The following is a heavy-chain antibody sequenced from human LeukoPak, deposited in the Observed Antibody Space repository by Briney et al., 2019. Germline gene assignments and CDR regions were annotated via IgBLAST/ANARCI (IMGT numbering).Heavy chain of an antibody. J-gene: IGHJ3*02. CDR3: ARDRGSAAPDAFDI. CDR2: INWNGGST. V-gene: IGHV3-20*01. D-gene: IGHD1-26*01. Sequence: PGGSLRLSCAASGFTFEDYGMSWVRQAPGKGLEWVSGINWNGGSTGYADSVKGRFTISRDNAKNSLYLQMNSLRAEDTALYHCARDRGSAAPDAFDIWGQGTMVTVPS. CDR1: GFTFEDYG.